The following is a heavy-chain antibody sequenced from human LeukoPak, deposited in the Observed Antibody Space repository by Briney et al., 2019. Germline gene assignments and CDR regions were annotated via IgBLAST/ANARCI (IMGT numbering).Heavy chain of an antibody. J-gene: IGHJ4*02. Sequence: GGSLRLSCEASGFTFSDYYMSWIRQAPGKGLEGVSYISSSGSTIYYADSVKGRFTISRDNAKNSLYLQMNSLRAEDTAVYYCARESRGGYGTFDYWGQGTLVTVSS. D-gene: IGHD3-16*01. V-gene: IGHV3-11*04. CDR2: ISSSGSTI. CDR3: ARESRGGYGTFDY. CDR1: GFTFSDYY.